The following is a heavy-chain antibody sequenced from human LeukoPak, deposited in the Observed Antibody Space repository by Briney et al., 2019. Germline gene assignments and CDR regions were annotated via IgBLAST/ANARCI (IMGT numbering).Heavy chain of an antibody. CDR3: ARENCSGGSCYSIYYYYYMDV. J-gene: IGHJ6*03. CDR1: GGSISSSIYY. Sequence: SETLSLTCTVSGGSISSSIYYWGWIRQPPGKGLEWIGSINYSGSTYYNPSLKSRVTMSVDTSKNQFSLKLSSVTAADTAVYYCARENCSGGSCYSIYYYYYMDVWGKGTTVTISS. CDR2: INYSGST. V-gene: IGHV4-39*07. D-gene: IGHD2-15*01.